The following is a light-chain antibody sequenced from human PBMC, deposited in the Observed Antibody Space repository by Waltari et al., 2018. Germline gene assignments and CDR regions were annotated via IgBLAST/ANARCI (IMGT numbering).Light chain of an antibody. CDR3: QQRSNWPLT. V-gene: IGKV3-11*01. Sequence: EIVLTQSPATLSLSPGERATLSCRASQSVSSYLAGYQQKPGQAPRLLLYDASNRATGIPARFSGSVSRTDFTLTISSLEPEDFAVYYCQQRSNWPLTFGGGTKVEIK. CDR1: QSVSSY. CDR2: DAS. J-gene: IGKJ4*01.